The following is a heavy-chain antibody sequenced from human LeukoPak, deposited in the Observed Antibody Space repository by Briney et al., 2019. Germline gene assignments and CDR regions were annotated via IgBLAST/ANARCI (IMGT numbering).Heavy chain of an antibody. CDR1: GYTFTGYY. V-gene: IGHV1-2*02. CDR3: ARAQVWGAQWSPY. J-gene: IGHJ4*02. D-gene: IGHD1-26*01. CDR2: INPNSGGT. Sequence: ASVKVSCKASGYTFTGYYMHWVRQAPGQGLEWMGWINPNSGGTNYAQKFQGRATMTRDTSISTAYMELSRLRSDDTAVYYCARAQVWGAQWSPYWGQGTLVTVSS.